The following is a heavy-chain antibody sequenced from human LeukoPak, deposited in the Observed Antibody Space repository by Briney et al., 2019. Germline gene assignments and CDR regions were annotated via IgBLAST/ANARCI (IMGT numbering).Heavy chain of an antibody. V-gene: IGHV3-23*01. J-gene: IGHJ4*02. D-gene: IGHD1-26*01. CDR2: ISGSGGNT. CDR3: AKVLSGSQDY. CDR1: GFTFSSYA. Sequence: PGGSLRLSCAASGFTFSSYAMSWVRQPPGKGLNWVSSISGSGGNTFYADSVKGRFTISRANSKNTLYLQLTSLRAEDTAVIYCAKVLSGSQDYWGQGTLVTVFS.